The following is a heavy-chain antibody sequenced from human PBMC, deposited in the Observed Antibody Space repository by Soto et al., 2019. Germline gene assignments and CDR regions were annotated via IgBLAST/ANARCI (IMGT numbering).Heavy chain of an antibody. CDR1: GGTFSSYA. D-gene: IGHD1-7*01. CDR3: AVGKGGTTSYWDYYGMDV. V-gene: IGHV1-69*01. J-gene: IGHJ6*02. Sequence: QVQLVQSGAEVKKPRSSVKVSCKASGGTFSSYAISWVRQAPGQGLEWMGGIIPIFGTANYAQKFQGRVTITADESTSTAYMELSSLRSEDTAVYYCAVGKGGTTSYWDYYGMDVWGQGTTVTVSS. CDR2: IIPIFGTA.